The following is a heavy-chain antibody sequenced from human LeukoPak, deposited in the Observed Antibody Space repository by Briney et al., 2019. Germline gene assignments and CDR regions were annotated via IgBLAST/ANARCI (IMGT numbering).Heavy chain of an antibody. J-gene: IGHJ3*02. CDR2: ISSSSSYI. V-gene: IGHV3-21*01. D-gene: IGHD5-18*01. CDR3: AKVVDGGYSYGAPNWAFDI. CDR1: GFTFRSYS. Sequence: GGSLRLSCATSGFTFRSYSMNWVRQAPGKGLEWVSSISSSSSYIYNADSVKGRFNISRDNAKNSLFLQMNSLRAEDTAVYYCAKVVDGGYSYGAPNWAFDIWGQGTMVTVSS.